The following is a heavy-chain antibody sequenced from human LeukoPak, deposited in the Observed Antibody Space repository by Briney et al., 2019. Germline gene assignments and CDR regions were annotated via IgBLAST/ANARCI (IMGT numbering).Heavy chain of an antibody. CDR2: ISYDGSNK. D-gene: IGHD4-17*01. J-gene: IGHJ4*02. CDR1: GFTFSSYA. Sequence: PGGSLRLSCAASGFTFSSYAMHWVRQAPGKGLEWVAVISYDGSNKYYADSVKGRFTISRDNAKNSLYLQMNSLGAEDTAVYYCARLFGAVTTFDYWGQGALVTVSS. CDR3: ARLFGAVTTFDY. V-gene: IGHV3-30*04.